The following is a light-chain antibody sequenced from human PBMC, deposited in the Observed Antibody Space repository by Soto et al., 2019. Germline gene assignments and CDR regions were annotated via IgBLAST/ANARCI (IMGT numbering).Light chain of an antibody. CDR3: QQRSNWPRMYT. CDR2: DAS. CDR1: QSVSSY. Sequence: EIVLTQSPATLSLSPGERATLSCRASQSVSSYLACYQQKPGQAPRLLIYDASNRATGIPARFSGSGSGTDFPLTSSSLVPEDVAVYHCQQRSNWPRMYTFGQGTKLQIK. J-gene: IGKJ2*01. V-gene: IGKV3-11*01.